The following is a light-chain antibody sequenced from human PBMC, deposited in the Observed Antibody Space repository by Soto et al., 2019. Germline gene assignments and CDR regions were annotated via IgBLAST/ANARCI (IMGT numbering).Light chain of an antibody. CDR2: GAS. CDR1: QSVKGN. J-gene: IGKJ2*01. CDR3: QQYNNWPPYT. Sequence: DKLMTQSPATLSVSPGERATLSCRASQSVKGNLAWYQQKPGQAPRLLIYGASTRATGIPARFSGSGSGTEFTLTISSLQSEDFAVYYCQQYNNWPPYTFGQGTRLEI. V-gene: IGKV3-15*01.